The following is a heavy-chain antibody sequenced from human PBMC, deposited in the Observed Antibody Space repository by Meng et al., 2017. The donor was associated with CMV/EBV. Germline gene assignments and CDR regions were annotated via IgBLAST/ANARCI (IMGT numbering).Heavy chain of an antibody. J-gene: IGHJ4*02. CDR3: RLGHYSQD. D-gene: IGHD4-17*01. Sequence: LVESWGGLVQPGGSLRLFFAASELTISNYWMSWVRQAPGKGLEWVANIKKDGSEKYYVDSVKGRFSISRDNADNSLYLQMNNLRAEDTAVYYCRLGHYSQDWGQGTLVTVSS. CDR1: ELTISNYW. V-gene: IGHV3-7*02. CDR2: IKKDGSEK.